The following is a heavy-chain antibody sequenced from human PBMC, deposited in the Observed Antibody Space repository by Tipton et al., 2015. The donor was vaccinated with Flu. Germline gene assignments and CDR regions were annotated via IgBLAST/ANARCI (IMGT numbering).Heavy chain of an antibody. J-gene: IGHJ6*02. Sequence: QLVQSGAEAKKPGASVRVSCKASGYTFNSYGITWVRQAPGQGLEWMGWISAYTGDTNYAQKFQGRVTMTTDASTNTFYMDLWCLRSGDTAVYYCVREWPQGVVSLYNGMDVGGQGTKVTVS. V-gene: IGHV1-18*01. CDR1: GYTFNSYG. D-gene: IGHD3-10*01. CDR2: ISAYTGDT. CDR3: VREWPQGVVSLYNGMDV.